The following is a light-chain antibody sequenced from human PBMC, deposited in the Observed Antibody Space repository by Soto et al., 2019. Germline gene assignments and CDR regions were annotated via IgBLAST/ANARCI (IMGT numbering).Light chain of an antibody. CDR2: GAS. Sequence: NVSTQSPVTLSFFPGERATLSCRASQSVSSTYLAWYQQKPGQAPRLLIYGASSRATGIPDRFSGSGSGTDFTLTISRLEPEDFAVYYCQQYGSLFGGGTKVDIK. J-gene: IGKJ4*01. CDR3: QQYGSL. CDR1: QSVSSTY. V-gene: IGKV3-20*01.